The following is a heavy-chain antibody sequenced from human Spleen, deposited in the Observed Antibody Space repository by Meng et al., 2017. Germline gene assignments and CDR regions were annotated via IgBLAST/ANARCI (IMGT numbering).Heavy chain of an antibody. J-gene: IGHJ2*01. CDR2: INWNGGST. CDR3: ARDRRWFFDL. V-gene: IGHV3-20*04. CDR1: GFTFHNTW. Sequence: GESLKISCAASGFTFHNTWVNWVRQAPGKGLEWVSGINWNGGSTGYADSVKGRFTISRDNAKNSLYLQMNSLRAEDTALYYCARDRRWFFDLWGHGTLVTVSS.